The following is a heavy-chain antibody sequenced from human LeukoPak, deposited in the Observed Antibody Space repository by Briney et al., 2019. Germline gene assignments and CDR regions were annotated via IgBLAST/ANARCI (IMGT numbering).Heavy chain of an antibody. CDR3: LKDYLGL. D-gene: IGHD7-27*01. Sequence: GGSLRLSCAASGLTFSSYAMSWVRQAPGKGLEWVSAISGSGGSTYYADSVKGRFTISRDNAKNSLYLQMSSLRAEDSAVYYCLKDYLGLWGQGTQVTVSS. CDR1: GLTFSSYA. V-gene: IGHV3-23*01. J-gene: IGHJ4*02. CDR2: ISGSGGST.